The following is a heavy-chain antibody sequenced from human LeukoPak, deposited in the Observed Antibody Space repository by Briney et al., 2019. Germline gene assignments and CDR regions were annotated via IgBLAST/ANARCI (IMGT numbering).Heavy chain of an antibody. CDR1: GFTFSNAW. CDR2: IKSKTDGGTT. CDR3: SGSYGGNSYYYYGMDV. Sequence: GGSLRLSCAASGFTFSNAWMSWVRQAPGKGLEWVGRIKSKTDGGTTDYAAPVKGRFTISRDDSKNTLYLQMNSLKTEDTAVYYCSGSYGGNSYYYYGMDVWGQGTTVTVSS. D-gene: IGHD4-23*01. V-gene: IGHV3-15*01. J-gene: IGHJ6*02.